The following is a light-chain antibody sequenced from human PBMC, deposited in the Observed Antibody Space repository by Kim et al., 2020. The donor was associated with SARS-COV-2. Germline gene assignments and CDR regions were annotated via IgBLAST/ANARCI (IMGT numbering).Light chain of an antibody. CDR1: SSDPIFYNY. CDR3: ASYAGGADVK. Sequence: GKSVTISCAGTSSDPIFYNYVSWYQQSPGNAPKLIFFDVSKRPSGVPDRFSGSKSGSTASLTVSWLQADDEADYYCASYAGGADVKFGGGTQLTVL. CDR2: DVS. V-gene: IGLV2-8*01. J-gene: IGLJ2*01.